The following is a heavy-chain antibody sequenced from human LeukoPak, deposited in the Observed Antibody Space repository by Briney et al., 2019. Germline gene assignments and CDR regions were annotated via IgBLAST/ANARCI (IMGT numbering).Heavy chain of an antibody. Sequence: PSETLSLTCTVSGGSISSYYWSWIRQPPGKGLEWIGYIYYSGSTNYNPSLKSRVTISVDTSKNQFSLKLSSVTAADTAVYYCAREAGGGSSPFDYWGQGTLVTVSS. D-gene: IGHD1-26*01. CDR1: GGSISSYY. V-gene: IGHV4-59*12. CDR2: IYYSGST. J-gene: IGHJ4*02. CDR3: AREAGGGSSPFDY.